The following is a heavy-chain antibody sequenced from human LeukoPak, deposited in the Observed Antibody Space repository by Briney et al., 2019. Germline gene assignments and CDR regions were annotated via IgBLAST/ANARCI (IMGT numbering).Heavy chain of an antibody. J-gene: IGHJ4*02. Sequence: GGSLRLSCAASGFTFSTYAMSWVRQAPGKGVEWVSGISGNAIGTYYADPVKGGVTISRDNSKNRVYLEMKSLYAEDTALYYCEKDRQRFDNVWDFDYWGQGNQVTASS. CDR3: EKDRQRFDNVWDFDY. CDR1: GFTFSTYA. CDR2: ISGNAIGT. V-gene: IGHV3-23*01. D-gene: IGHD3-16*01.